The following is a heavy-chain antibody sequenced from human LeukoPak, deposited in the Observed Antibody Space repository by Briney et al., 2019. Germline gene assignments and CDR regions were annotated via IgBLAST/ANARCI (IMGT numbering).Heavy chain of an antibody. CDR1: GGSISSYY. Sequence: SETLSLTCTVSGGSISSYYWSWIRQPPGKGLEWIGYIYYSGSTNYNPSLKSRVTISVDTSKNQFSLQLNSVTPEDTAVYYCARGAPPMVRGAPQHLDYWGQGTLVTVSS. V-gene: IGHV4-59*12. D-gene: IGHD3-10*01. CDR3: ARGAPPMVRGAPQHLDY. CDR2: IYYSGST. J-gene: IGHJ4*02.